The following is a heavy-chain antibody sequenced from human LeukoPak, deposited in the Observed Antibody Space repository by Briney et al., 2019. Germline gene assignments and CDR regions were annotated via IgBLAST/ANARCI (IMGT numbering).Heavy chain of an antibody. CDR3: AKDEFAWELGSAIDY. CDR1: GFTFSSCG. D-gene: IGHD1-26*01. V-gene: IGHV3-30*02. J-gene: IGHJ4*02. Sequence: GGSLRLSCAASGFTFSSCGMHWVRQAPGKGLEWVAFIRYDGSNKYYADSVKGRFTISRDNSKNTLYLQMNSLRAEDTAVYYCAKDEFAWELGSAIDYWGQGTLVTVSS. CDR2: IRYDGSNK.